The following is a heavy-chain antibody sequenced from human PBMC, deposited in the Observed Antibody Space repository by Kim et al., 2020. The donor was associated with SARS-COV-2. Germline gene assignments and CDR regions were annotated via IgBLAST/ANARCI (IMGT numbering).Heavy chain of an antibody. CDR3: ARHAGYNWFDP. J-gene: IGHJ5*02. CDR2: ISHTGTT. CDR1: GGSISSNY. V-gene: IGHV4-59*08. Sequence: SETLSLTCTVSGGSISSNYWSWIRQPPGKGLEWIGYISHTGTTNYNPSLKSRVTISLDTSNNQFSLRLSSVTAADTAVYYCARHAGYNWFDPWGQGSLVT.